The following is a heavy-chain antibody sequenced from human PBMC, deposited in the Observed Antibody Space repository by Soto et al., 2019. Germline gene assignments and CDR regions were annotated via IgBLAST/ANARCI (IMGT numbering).Heavy chain of an antibody. CDR1: GFTFSFYW. V-gene: IGHV3-74*01. D-gene: IGHD6-19*01. CDR3: ARGVGSGWGYYFDY. CDR2: IRGDGSST. Sequence: EVQLVESGGGLVQPGGSLRLSCAASGFTFSFYWMHWVRQAPGKGLVWVSRIRGDGSSTSYADSLKGRFTISRDNAKNTVYVQMNSLRVEDTAVYYCARGVGSGWGYYFDYWGQGTLVTVSS. J-gene: IGHJ4*02.